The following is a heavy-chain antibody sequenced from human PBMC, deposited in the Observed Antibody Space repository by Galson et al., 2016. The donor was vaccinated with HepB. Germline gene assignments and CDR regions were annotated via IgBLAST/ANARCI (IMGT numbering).Heavy chain of an antibody. V-gene: IGHV3-9*01. D-gene: IGHD6-13*01. CDR2: IGWNSGYK. J-gene: IGHJ4*02. CDR3: ANGRGSGITAAVGNF. CDR1: GFTFDDYA. Sequence: SLRLSCAASGFTFDDYAMHWVRQAPGKGLEWVSAIGWNSGYKAYVDSVKGRFTISRDNAKNSLYLQMTSLRAEDTALSYCANGRGSGITAAVGNFWGQGTLVTVSS.